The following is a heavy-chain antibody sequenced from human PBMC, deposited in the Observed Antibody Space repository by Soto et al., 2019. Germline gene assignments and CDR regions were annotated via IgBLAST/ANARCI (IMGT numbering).Heavy chain of an antibody. CDR3: ARRERYYGSPGWLDP. CDR1: GGSISCFTYY. Sequence: SETLSLTCSVSGGSISCFTYYWGWIRQPPGKGLEWIGTVYYNENTYYNPSLKSRVSITVDTATNQFSPNLRSVTAADTALYFCARRERYYGSPGWLDPWGPGTLVTVSS. CDR2: VYYNENT. V-gene: IGHV4-39*01. D-gene: IGHD3-10*01. J-gene: IGHJ5*02.